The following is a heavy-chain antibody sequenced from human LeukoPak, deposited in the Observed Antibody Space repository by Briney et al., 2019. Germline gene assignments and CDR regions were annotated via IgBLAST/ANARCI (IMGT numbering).Heavy chain of an antibody. CDR1: GSAFTGSY. J-gene: IGHJ4*02. CDR3: ARNHDSSVLNY. V-gene: IGHV1-2*02. Sequence: ASVRVSCKASGSAFTGSYMPRVRQGPGQGLEWMGLITPNSAGTNSAQEVHGRGTMTRDTPISTDYMELSRLRCDDTAVYYCARNHDSSVLNYWGQGTLVSVSS. D-gene: IGHD3-22*01. CDR2: ITPNSAGT.